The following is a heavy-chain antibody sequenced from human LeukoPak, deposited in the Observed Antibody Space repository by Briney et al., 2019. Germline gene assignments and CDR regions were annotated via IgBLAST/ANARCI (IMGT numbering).Heavy chain of an antibody. D-gene: IGHD3-16*02. CDR1: GFTFSSYS. J-gene: IGHJ6*02. V-gene: IGHV3-21*01. Sequence: GGSLRLSCAASGFTFSSYSMNWVRQAPGKGLEWVSSISSSSSHIYYADSVKGRFTISRDNAKNSLYLQMNSLRAEDTAVYYCARDPRWDYVWGSYLYGMDVWGQGTTVTVSS. CDR2: ISSSSSHI. CDR3: ARDPRWDYVWGSYLYGMDV.